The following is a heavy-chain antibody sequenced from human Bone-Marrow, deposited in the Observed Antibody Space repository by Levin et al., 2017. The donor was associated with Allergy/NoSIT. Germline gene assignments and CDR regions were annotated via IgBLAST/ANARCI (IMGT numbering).Heavy chain of an antibody. CDR1: GFTFSSYI. CDR2: ISSDGSNK. CDR3: ATAGESGSYFDY. J-gene: IGHJ4*02. V-gene: IGHV3-30*04. Sequence: SGGSLRLSCAASGFTFSSYIMHWVRQAPGKGLEWVPVISSDGSNKHYADSVKGRFTISRDNSKNTLYLQMNSLRAEDTAVYYCATAGESGSYFDYWGQGTLVTVSS. D-gene: IGHD1-26*01.